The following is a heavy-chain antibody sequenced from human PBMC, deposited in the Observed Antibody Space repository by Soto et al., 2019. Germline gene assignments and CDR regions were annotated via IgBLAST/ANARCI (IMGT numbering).Heavy chain of an antibody. CDR2: ISGRGGST. CDR3: AKGVRFLEWLIGYYYYMDV. CDR1: GFTFSSYA. Sequence: EVQLLESGGGLVQPGGSLRLSCAASGFTFSSYAMSWVRQAPGKGLEWVSAISGRGGSTYYADSVKGRFTISRDNSKNTLYLQMNSLRAEDTAVYYCAKGVRFLEWLIGYYYYMDVWGKGTTVTVSS. D-gene: IGHD3-3*01. V-gene: IGHV3-23*01. J-gene: IGHJ6*03.